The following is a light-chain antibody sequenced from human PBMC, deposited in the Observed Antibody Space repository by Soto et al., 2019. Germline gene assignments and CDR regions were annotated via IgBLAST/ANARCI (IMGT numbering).Light chain of an antibody. V-gene: IGKV1-5*01. Sequence: DIQITQNPTTLSASVGDRVTITCRAGQSISSWLAWYQQKPGKAPKLLIYDASSLESGVPSRFSGSGSGTEFTLNISSLQPDDFATYYCQQYNSHSETFGQGTIVDI. CDR1: QSISSW. CDR2: DAS. J-gene: IGKJ1*01. CDR3: QQYNSHSET.